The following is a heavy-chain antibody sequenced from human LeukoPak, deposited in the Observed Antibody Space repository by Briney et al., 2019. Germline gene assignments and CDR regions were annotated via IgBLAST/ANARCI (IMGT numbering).Heavy chain of an antibody. V-gene: IGHV4-61*02. CDR1: GGSISSGSYY. CDR2: IYTSGST. CDR3: ARDPEPSGYYDYYYYGMDV. Sequence: SQTLTLTCTASGGSISSGSYYWSWIPQPAGKGLEWIGRIYTSGSTNDNASLKSRVTISVDTSKNQFSLKLSSVTAADTAVYYCARDPEPSGYYDYYYYGMDVWGQGTTVTVSS. D-gene: IGHD3-22*01. J-gene: IGHJ6*02.